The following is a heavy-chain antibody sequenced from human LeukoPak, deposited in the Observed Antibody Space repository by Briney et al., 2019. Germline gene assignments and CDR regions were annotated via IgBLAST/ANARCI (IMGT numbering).Heavy chain of an antibody. CDR1: GFTFSSYT. Sequence: GGSLRLSCSASGFTFSSYTMHWVRQAPGNGLEYVSAISSNGDSTNYADSVKCRFTISRDHSKNPLYLQMSSLRPEDTAVYYCVKMFRQQLVAVYDYWGQGSLVTVSS. D-gene: IGHD6-13*01. V-gene: IGHV3-64D*09. CDR3: VKMFRQQLVAVYDY. J-gene: IGHJ4*02. CDR2: ISSNGDST.